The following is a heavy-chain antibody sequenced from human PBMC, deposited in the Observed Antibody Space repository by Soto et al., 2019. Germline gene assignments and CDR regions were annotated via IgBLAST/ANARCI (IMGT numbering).Heavy chain of an antibody. CDR1: AFTFSDYY. CDR3: ARDHQVRGPYDE. D-gene: IGHD3-10*01. CDR2: ISSSGSYT. V-gene: IGHV3-11*05. Sequence: QVQLVESGGALVKPGGSLRLSCAASAFTFSDYYMTWIRQAPGKGLEWVSYISSSGSYTNYADSVKGRFTISRDNAKNSLYLQMNSLRVEDTAVYYCARDHQVRGPYDEWGQRTLVTVSS. J-gene: IGHJ4*02.